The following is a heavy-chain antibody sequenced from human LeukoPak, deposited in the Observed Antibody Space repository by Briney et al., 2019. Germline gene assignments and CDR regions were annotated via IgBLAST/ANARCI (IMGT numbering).Heavy chain of an antibody. Sequence: ASAKVSCKDSGYTFTSYGISWGRQAPGQGLEWMGWISAYNGNTNYAQKLQGGVAMTTDTSTSTAYMELRSLRSDDTAVYYCAREFNIVVVPAAHGGDSWGQGTLVTVSS. D-gene: IGHD2-2*01. CDR1: GYTFTSYG. J-gene: IGHJ4*02. CDR2: ISAYNGNT. V-gene: IGHV1-18*01. CDR3: AREFNIVVVPAAHGGDS.